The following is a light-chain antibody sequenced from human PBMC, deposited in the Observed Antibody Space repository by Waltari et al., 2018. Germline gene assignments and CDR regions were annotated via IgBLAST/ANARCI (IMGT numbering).Light chain of an antibody. CDR1: QSISIY. Sequence: EIVMTQSPATLSVSPGERATLSCRASQSISIYLAWFQQKPGQAPSLLIYHASTRATGIPARLSGSGSGTEFTLTISSLQSEDVAVYYCQQFYSIPPTFGQGTKVEIK. CDR3: QQFYSIPPT. CDR2: HAS. V-gene: IGKV3-15*01. J-gene: IGKJ1*01.